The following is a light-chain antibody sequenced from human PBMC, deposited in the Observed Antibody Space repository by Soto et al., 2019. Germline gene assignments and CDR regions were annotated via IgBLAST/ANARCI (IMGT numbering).Light chain of an antibody. CDR1: SSNIGAGYD. CDR2: GNS. CDR3: QSYDSSLSGYV. J-gene: IGLJ1*01. Sequence: QSVLTQPPSVSGAPGQRVTISCTGSSSNIGAGYDVHWYQQLPGTAPNLLIYGNSNRPSGVPDRFSGSKSGTSASLAITGLQADDEADYYCQSYDSSLSGYVFGTGTKLTVL. V-gene: IGLV1-40*01.